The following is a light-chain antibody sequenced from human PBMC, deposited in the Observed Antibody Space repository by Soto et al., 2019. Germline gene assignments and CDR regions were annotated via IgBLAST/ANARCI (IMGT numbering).Light chain of an antibody. Sequence: QSVLTQPPSASGTPGQRVTISCSGSSSNVGSNYVYWYQQLPGTAPKLLIYRNNLRPSGVPDRFSGSKSGTSASLAISGLRSEDEADDYCAAWDDRLSGPGVVFGGGTKLTVL. CDR3: AAWDDRLSGPGVV. CDR2: RNN. CDR1: SSNVGSNY. V-gene: IGLV1-47*01. J-gene: IGLJ2*01.